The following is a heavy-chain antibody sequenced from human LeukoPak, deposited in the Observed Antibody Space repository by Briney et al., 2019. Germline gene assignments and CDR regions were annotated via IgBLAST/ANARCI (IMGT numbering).Heavy chain of an antibody. CDR3: ASGGGYNLVY. D-gene: IGHD5-24*01. V-gene: IGHV1-69*02. Sequence: EASVKVSCKASGGTFSSYTISWVRQAPGQGLKWMGRIIPILGIANYAQKFQGRVTITADKSTSTAYMELSSLRSEDTAVYYCASGGGYNLVYWGQGTLVTVSS. CDR1: GGTFSSYT. J-gene: IGHJ4*02. CDR2: IIPILGIA.